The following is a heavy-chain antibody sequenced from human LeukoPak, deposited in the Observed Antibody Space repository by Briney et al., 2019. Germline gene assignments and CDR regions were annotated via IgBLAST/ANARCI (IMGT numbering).Heavy chain of an antibody. D-gene: IGHD5-18*01. CDR1: GFTFSSYW. V-gene: IGHV3-74*01. CDR2: INSDGSIT. Sequence: HAGGSLRLSCAGSGFTFSSYWMHWVRQAPGKGLVWVSHINSDGSITSYADSVKGRFTISRDNAKNTLYLQMNSLRAEDTAVYYCARDAVDTANAVWGQGTTVTVSS. J-gene: IGHJ6*02. CDR3: ARDAVDTANAV.